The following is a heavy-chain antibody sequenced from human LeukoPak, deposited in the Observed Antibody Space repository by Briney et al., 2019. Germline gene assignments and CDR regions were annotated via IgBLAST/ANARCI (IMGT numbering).Heavy chain of an antibody. Sequence: SETLSFTCTVSGGSLSGHYWSWIRQPPGKRLEWIGHVSYTGRTKYNPSLQSRVTISIDTSKSQFSLKLTSVTSADTAVYSCARLLDNDISGDPDTFDVWGQGTTVIVSS. V-gene: IGHV4-59*11. CDR2: VSYTGRT. D-gene: IGHD3-22*01. J-gene: IGHJ3*01. CDR1: GGSLSGHY. CDR3: ARLLDNDISGDPDTFDV.